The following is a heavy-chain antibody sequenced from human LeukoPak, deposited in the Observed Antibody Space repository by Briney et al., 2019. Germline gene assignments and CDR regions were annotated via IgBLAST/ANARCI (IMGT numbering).Heavy chain of an antibody. CDR2: IYYSGST. J-gene: IGHJ4*02. CDR3: ARDGGYGSGSYYFDH. Sequence: PSETLSLTCTVSGGSISSYYWSWIRQPPGKGLEWLGYIYYSGSTNYNPSLKSRVTISVDTSKNQFSLKLSSVTPEDTAVYYCARDGGYGSGSYYFDHWGQGTLVTVSS. V-gene: IGHV4-59*12. D-gene: IGHD3-10*01. CDR1: GGSISSYY.